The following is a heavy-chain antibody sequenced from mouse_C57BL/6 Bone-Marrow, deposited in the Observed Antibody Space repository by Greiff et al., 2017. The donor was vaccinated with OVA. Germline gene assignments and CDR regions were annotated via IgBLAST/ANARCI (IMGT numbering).Heavy chain of an antibody. Sequence: QVQLQQPGAELVKPGASVKVSCKASGYTFTSYWMHWVKQRPGQGLEWIGSIHPSDSDTNYNQKFKGKATLTVDKSSSTAYMQLSSLTSEDSAVYYCAMDSDYSNVAYWGQVTLVTVSA. CDR1: GYTFTSYW. CDR3: AMDSDYSNVAY. J-gene: IGHJ3*01. CDR2: IHPSDSDT. V-gene: IGHV1-74*01. D-gene: IGHD2-5*01.